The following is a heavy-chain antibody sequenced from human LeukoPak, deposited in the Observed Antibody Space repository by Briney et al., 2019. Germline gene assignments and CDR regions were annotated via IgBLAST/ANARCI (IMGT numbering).Heavy chain of an antibody. CDR1: GFTFSDHY. D-gene: IGHD1-26*01. CDR3: ARDTEDDGGSTTFDY. CDR2: ISSSGNVI. V-gene: IGHV3-11*01. J-gene: IGHJ4*02. Sequence: GGSLRLSCAISGFTFSDHYFSWIRQAPGKGLEWISYISSSGNVIYYADSVKGRFTISRDNAKNSLYLQMNSLRVEDTAVYYCARDTEDDGGSTTFDYWGQGTLVTVSS.